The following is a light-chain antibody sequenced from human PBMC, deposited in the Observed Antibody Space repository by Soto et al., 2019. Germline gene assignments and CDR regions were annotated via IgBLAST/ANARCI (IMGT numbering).Light chain of an antibody. Sequence: EIVMTQSPVTLSVSPGERATLSCRASQSVSSNLAWYQQKLGQAPRLLIYGAFTRATGIPARFSGSGSGTEFTLTISSLQSEDFATYFCLSGHSRPFGGGTKVEIK. CDR1: QSVSSN. CDR2: GAF. V-gene: IGKV3-15*01. J-gene: IGKJ4*01. CDR3: LSGHSRP.